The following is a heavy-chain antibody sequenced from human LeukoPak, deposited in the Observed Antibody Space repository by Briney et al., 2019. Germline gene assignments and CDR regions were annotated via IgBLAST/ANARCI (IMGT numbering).Heavy chain of an antibody. V-gene: IGHV4-4*02. D-gene: IGHD1-26*01. CDR2: VHLSGAS. CDR1: GGSILTTNW. Sequence: SETLSLTCAVSGGSILTTNWWSWVRQPPGKGLEWIGEVHLSGASNYNPSLKSRVSMSIDKSRNQLSLELTSVTAADTAVYYCERESGAFSPFGFWGQGTLVTVSS. J-gene: IGHJ4*02. CDR3: ERESGAFSPFGF.